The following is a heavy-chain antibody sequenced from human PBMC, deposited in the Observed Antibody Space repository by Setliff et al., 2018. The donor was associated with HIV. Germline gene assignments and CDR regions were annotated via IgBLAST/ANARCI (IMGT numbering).Heavy chain of an antibody. D-gene: IGHD3-9*01. CDR3: ARDFRRYFDYYYYGMDV. CDR1: GYTFTDYY. V-gene: IGHV1-2*02. Sequence: ASVKVSCKASGYTFTDYYIHWVRQAPGQGLEWMGWINPKSDGTNYAQKFQGRVTMTRDTSISTAYMELSRLRSDDTAVYYCARDFRRYFDYYYYGMDVWGQGTTVTVSS. CDR2: INPKSDGT. J-gene: IGHJ6*02.